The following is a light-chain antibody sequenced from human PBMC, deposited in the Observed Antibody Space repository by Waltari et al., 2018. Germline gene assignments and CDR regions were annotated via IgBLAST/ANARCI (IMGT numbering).Light chain of an antibody. J-gene: IGLJ3*02. Sequence: QSVLTQPPSASGTPGQRVTIPCSGSRSTTGNNYVYWYPQLPGTAPKLLIYRNNQRPSGVPDRFSGSKSGTSASLAISGLRSEDEADYYCAVWDDSLSGRVFGGGTKVTVL. V-gene: IGLV1-47*01. CDR1: RSTTGNNY. CDR3: AVWDDSLSGRV. CDR2: RNN.